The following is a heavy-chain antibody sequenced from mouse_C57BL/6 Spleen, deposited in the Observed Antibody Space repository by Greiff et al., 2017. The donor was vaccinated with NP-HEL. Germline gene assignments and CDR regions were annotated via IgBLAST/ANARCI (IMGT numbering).Heavy chain of an antibody. Sequence: EVQLQESGPELVKPGASVKISCKASGYSFTGYYMNWVKQSPEKSLEWIGEINPSTGGTTYNQKFKAKATLTVDKSSSTAYMQLKSLTSEDSAGYYCARWWGYDYYYAMDYWGKGTSVTVSS. V-gene: IGHV1-42*01. D-gene: IGHD2-2*01. CDR1: GYSFTGYY. CDR3: ARWWGYDYYYAMDY. J-gene: IGHJ4*01. CDR2: INPSTGGT.